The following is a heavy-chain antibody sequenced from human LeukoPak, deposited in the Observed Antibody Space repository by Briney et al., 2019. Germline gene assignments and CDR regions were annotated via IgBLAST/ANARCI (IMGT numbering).Heavy chain of an antibody. J-gene: IGHJ4*02. D-gene: IGHD3-10*01. Sequence: PGGSLRLSCAASGFTFSGYGMNWVRHAPGKGLEWVSSISSSGNYIYYADSVKGRFTISRDNAKNSLSLQMNSLGAEDTAVYYCARDRVSMIRGVTALDYWGQGTLVTVSS. CDR2: ISSSGNYI. V-gene: IGHV3-21*01. CDR3: ARDRVSMIRGVTALDY. CDR1: GFTFSGYG.